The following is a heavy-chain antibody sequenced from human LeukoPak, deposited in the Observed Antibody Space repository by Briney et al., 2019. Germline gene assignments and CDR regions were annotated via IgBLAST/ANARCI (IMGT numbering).Heavy chain of an antibody. CDR1: GINFRGYW. V-gene: IGHV3-7*01. D-gene: IGHD5-12*01. CDR2: MKQDGSEK. CDR3: ARDLGHTGYDLYDY. Sequence: GGSLRLSCAVPGINFRGYWMAWVRQAPGKGLEWVANMKQDGSEKYYVDSVKGRFTISRDNAKNSLYLELNSLRVEDTAVYYCARDLGHTGYDLYDYWGQGTLVTVSS. J-gene: IGHJ4*02.